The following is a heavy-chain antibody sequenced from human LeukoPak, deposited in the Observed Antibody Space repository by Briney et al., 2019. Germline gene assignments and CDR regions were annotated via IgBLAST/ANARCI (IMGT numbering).Heavy chain of an antibody. D-gene: IGHD3-10*01. J-gene: IGHJ3*02. V-gene: IGHV7-4-1*02. Sequence: ASVKVSCKASGYTFTSYAMNWVRQAPGQGLEWMGWINTNTGNPTYAQGFTGRFVFSLDTSVSTAYLQISSLKAEDTAVYYCARELQAGRYYYGSGSPTAFDIWDQGTMVTVSS. CDR1: GYTFTSYA. CDR3: ARELQAGRYYYGSGSPTAFDI. CDR2: INTNTGNP.